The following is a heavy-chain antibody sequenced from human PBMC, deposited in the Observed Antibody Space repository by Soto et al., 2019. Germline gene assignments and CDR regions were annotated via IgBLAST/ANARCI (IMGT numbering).Heavy chain of an antibody. D-gene: IGHD2-2*01. CDR1: GYRFTSYW. Sequence: GESLKISCKGSGYRFTSYWISWVRQMPGKGLEWMGRIDPSDSYTNYSPSFQGHVTISSDKSISTAYLQWTSLKASDTAKYYCARHPYQPRPDYWGQGTQVTVSS. V-gene: IGHV5-10-1*01. CDR3: ARHPYQPRPDY. J-gene: IGHJ4*02. CDR2: IDPSDSYT.